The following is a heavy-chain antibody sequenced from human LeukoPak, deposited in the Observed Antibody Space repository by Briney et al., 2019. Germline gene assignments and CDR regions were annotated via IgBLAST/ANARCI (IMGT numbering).Heavy chain of an antibody. CDR1: GYTFTNYA. Sequence: ASVKVSCKASGYTFTNYAMHWVRQAPGQRLEWMGWINAGSANTKYSQKFQGRVTITADESTSTAYMELSSLRSEDTAVYYCARDPRIAVAGTKNWFDPWGQGTLVTVSS. CDR2: INAGSANT. V-gene: IGHV1-3*01. J-gene: IGHJ5*02. D-gene: IGHD6-19*01. CDR3: ARDPRIAVAGTKNWFDP.